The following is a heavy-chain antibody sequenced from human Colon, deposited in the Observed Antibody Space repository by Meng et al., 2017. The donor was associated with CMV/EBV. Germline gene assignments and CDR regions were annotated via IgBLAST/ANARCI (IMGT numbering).Heavy chain of an antibody. D-gene: IGHD3-10*01. Sequence: AGFTFSSYSMNWVRQAPGKGLEWVSAISSSSSYKYYADSVKGRFTISRDNAKNSLYLQMNSLRAEDTAVYYCASDPHSYGSGGLDYWGQGTLVTVSS. V-gene: IGHV3-21*01. CDR2: ISSSSSYK. CDR1: GFTFSSYS. CDR3: ASDPHSYGSGGLDY. J-gene: IGHJ4*02.